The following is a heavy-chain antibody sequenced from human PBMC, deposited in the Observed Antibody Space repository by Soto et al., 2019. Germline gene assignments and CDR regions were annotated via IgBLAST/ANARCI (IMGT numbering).Heavy chain of an antibody. CDR1: GFTFSGSA. D-gene: IGHD5-18*01. V-gene: IGHV3-73*01. CDR3: SRPLIGVDTDMATDY. J-gene: IGHJ4*02. Sequence: GGSLRLSCAASGFTFSGSAMHWVRQASGRGLEWVGRIRSKTNNYATAYAASVRGRFLISRDDSLDTAYLQMNSLKIEDTAVYYCSRPLIGVDTDMATDYWGQGTLVTVSS. CDR2: IRSKTNNYAT.